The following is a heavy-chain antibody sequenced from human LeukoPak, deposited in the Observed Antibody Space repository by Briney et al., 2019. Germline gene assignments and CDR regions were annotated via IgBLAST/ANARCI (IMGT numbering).Heavy chain of an antibody. CDR2: ISYSGST. D-gene: IGHD6-19*01. V-gene: IGHV4-39*01. J-gene: IGHJ4*02. CDR1: GGSISSSSYY. CDR3: ARPVTARGGSGWPQHIDY. Sequence: SETLSLTCTVSGGSISSSSYYWGWIRQPPGKGLEWIGSISYSGSTYNNPSLKSRATISVDTSKNQFSLKLSSVTAADTAVYYCARPVTARGGSGWPQHIDYWGQGTLVSVSS.